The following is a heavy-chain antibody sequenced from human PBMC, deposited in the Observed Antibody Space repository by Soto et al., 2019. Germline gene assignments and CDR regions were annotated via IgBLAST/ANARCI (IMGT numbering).Heavy chain of an antibody. CDR3: ARDPTPYMVRGVTGLDH. CDR2: INPSGGST. J-gene: IGHJ4*02. D-gene: IGHD3-10*01. CDR1: GYTFTSYY. Sequence: QVQLVQSGAEVKKPGASVKVSCKASGYTFTSYYMHWVRQAPGQGLEWMGIINPSGGSTSYAQKFQGRVTMTRDTSTSTVYMELSSLRSEDTAVYYCARDPTPYMVRGVTGLDHWGQGTLVTVSS. V-gene: IGHV1-46*01.